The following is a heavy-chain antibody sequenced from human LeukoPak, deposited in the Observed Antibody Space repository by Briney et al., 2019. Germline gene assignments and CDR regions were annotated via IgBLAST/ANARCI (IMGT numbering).Heavy chain of an antibody. J-gene: IGHJ4*02. D-gene: IGHD3-10*01. V-gene: IGHV4-4*07. CDR2: IYTSGST. CDR1: GGSISSYY. CDR3: ARDVYYYGSGSYPPLAH. Sequence: SETLSLTCTVSGGSISSYYWSWIRQPAGKGLEWIGRIYTSGSTNYNPSLKSRVTMSVDTSKNQFSLKLSSVTAADTAVYYCARDVYYYGSGSYPPLAHWGQGTLVTVSS.